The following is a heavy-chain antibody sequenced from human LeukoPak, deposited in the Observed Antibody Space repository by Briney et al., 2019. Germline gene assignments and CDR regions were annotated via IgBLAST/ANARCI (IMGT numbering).Heavy chain of an antibody. J-gene: IGHJ4*02. CDR2: INPNSGGT. D-gene: IGHD5-12*01. V-gene: IGHV1-2*02. CDR3: ARHSFQLRYSGYDFVDY. CDR1: GYTFTSYG. Sequence: ASVKVSCKASGYTFTSYGISWVRQAPGQGLEWMGWINPNSGGTNYAQKFQGRVTMTRDTSISTAYMELSRLRSDDTAVYYCARHSFQLRYSGYDFVDYWGQGTLVTVSS.